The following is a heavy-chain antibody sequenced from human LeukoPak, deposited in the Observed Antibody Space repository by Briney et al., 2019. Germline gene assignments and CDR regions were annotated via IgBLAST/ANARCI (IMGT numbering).Heavy chain of an antibody. CDR3: AKVVGGWPQGWFDP. D-gene: IGHD6-19*01. CDR2: IIGNGENT. J-gene: IGHJ5*02. V-gene: IGHV3-23*01. CDR1: GFTFRGYV. Sequence: GGSLRLSCAASGFTFRGYVMSWVRQTPGKGLEWASGIIGNGENTYYADSVKGRFTISRDNSKNTLYLQMNSLRAEDTAVYYCAKVVGGWPQGWFDPWGQGALITVSS.